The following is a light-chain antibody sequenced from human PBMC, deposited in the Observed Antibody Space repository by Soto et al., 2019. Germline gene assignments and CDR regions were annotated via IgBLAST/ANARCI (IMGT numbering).Light chain of an antibody. J-gene: IGKJ2*01. CDR3: QQLNDYPHT. Sequence: IQLNQSPSSLSASVGDRVTITCRASQGSASYVAWYQQKPGKAPKLLIYAAATLQSGVPSRFSGSGSGTDFTLSISSLQPGDFATYYCQQLNDYPHTFGQGTKLEIK. CDR2: AAA. CDR1: QGSASY. V-gene: IGKV1-9*01.